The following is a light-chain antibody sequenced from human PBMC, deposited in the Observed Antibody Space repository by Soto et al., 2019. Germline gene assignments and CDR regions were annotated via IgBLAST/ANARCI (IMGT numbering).Light chain of an antibody. CDR3: SSYTSSSTL. V-gene: IGLV2-18*02. Sequence: QSVLTQPPSVSGSPGQSVTISCTGTSSDVGTYNRVSWYQQPPGTAPKLIIYEVSNRPSGVPDRFSGSKSGNTASLTISGLQAEDEADYYCSSYTSSSTLFGGGTKVTVL. CDR2: EVS. CDR1: SSDVGTYNR. J-gene: IGLJ2*01.